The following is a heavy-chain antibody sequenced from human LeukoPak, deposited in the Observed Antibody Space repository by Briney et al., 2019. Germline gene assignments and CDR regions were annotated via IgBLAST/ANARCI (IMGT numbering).Heavy chain of an antibody. CDR2: FSSDGRST. D-gene: IGHD3-10*01. CDR1: GFTFSTFN. CDR3: AKSYYYHSASFDY. V-gene: IGHV3-30*18. J-gene: IGHJ4*02. Sequence: GESLQISCAASGFTFSTFNMHWVRPAPGKGLEWVAAFSSDGRSTVYAENVQGRFTLSRDNSKNTLSLQMNSLRAEDTAVYYCAKSYYYHSASFDYWGQGTLVTVSS.